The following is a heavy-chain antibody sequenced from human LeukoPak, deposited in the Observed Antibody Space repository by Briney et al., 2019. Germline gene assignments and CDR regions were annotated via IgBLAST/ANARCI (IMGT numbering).Heavy chain of an antibody. CDR2: ISAYNGNT. CDR3: ARGSQDSNHYYYYYMDV. J-gene: IGHJ6*03. Sequence: ASVKVSCKASGGTFSSYAISWVRQAPGQGLEWMGWISAYNGNTNYAQKLQGRVTMTTDTSTSTAYMELRSLRSDDTAVYYCARGSQDSNHYYYYYMDVWGKGTTVTVSS. CDR1: GGTFSSYA. V-gene: IGHV1-18*01. D-gene: IGHD4-11*01.